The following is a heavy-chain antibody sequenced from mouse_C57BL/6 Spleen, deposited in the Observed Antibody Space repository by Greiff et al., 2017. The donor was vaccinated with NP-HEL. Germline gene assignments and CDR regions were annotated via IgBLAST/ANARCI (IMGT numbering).Heavy chain of an antibody. CDR1: GFSLTSYG. CDR2: IWRGGST. Sequence: VQLQQSGPGLVQPSPSLSITCTVSGFSLTSYGVHWVRQSPGKGLEWLGVIWRGGSTDYNAAFISRLSISKDNSKSQVFFKMNSLQADDTAIYYCARTYGNYGAMDYWGQGTSVTVSS. J-gene: IGHJ4*01. D-gene: IGHD2-1*01. V-gene: IGHV2-2*01. CDR3: ARTYGNYGAMDY.